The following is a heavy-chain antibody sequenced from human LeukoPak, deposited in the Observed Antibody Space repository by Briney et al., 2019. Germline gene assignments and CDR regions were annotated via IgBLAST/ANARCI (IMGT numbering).Heavy chain of an antibody. CDR2: ISYDGSNN. V-gene: IGHV3-30*02. D-gene: IGHD3-10*01. CDR3: AKCRVRGVDYFDY. CDR1: GFSFRTYA. J-gene: IGHJ4*02. Sequence: GGSLRLSCIASGFSFRTYAMHWVRQAPGKGLEWVTFISYDGSNNCYADSVKGRFTISRDNSKNTLYLQMNSLRDEDTAVYYGAKCRVRGVDYFDYWGQGTLVTVSS.